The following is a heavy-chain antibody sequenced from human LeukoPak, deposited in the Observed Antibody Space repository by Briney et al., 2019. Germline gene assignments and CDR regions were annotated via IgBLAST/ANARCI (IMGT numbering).Heavy chain of an antibody. Sequence: SQTLSLTCTVSGGSISSGDYYWRWIRQPPGKGLEWIGYIYYSGSTYYNPSLKSRFTISVDTSKNQFSLKLSSVTAADTAVYYCARATDYGDPRGFDYWGQGTLVTVSS. V-gene: IGHV4-30-4*01. CDR3: ARATDYGDPRGFDY. J-gene: IGHJ4*02. CDR1: GGSISSGDYY. D-gene: IGHD4-17*01. CDR2: IYYSGST.